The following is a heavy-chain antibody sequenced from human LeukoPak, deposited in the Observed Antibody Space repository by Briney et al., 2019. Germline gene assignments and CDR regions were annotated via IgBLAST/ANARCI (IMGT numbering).Heavy chain of an antibody. D-gene: IGHD6-13*01. Sequence: GGSLRLSCAASGFTFSSYWMSWVRQAPGKGLEWVATIKQDGSKKYYVDSVKGRFTISRDNAKNSLYLQMNSLRAEDTAVYYCARLVYSSSWYYFDYWGQGTLVTVSS. CDR2: IKQDGSKK. CDR3: ARLVYSSSWYYFDY. J-gene: IGHJ4*02. V-gene: IGHV3-7*01. CDR1: GFTFSSYW.